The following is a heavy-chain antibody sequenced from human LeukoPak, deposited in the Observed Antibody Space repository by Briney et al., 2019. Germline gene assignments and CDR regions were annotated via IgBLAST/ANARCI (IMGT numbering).Heavy chain of an antibody. CDR1: GYTFTSYG. CDR2: ISAYNGNT. Sequence: GASVKVSCKASGYTFTSYGISWVRQAPGHGLEWMGWISAYNGNTDYAQKLQGRVTMTTDTSTSTAYMELRSLRSDDTAVYYCARIFHTTVTPPVEGYYYYGMDVWGQGTTVTVSS. J-gene: IGHJ6*02. D-gene: IGHD4-17*01. V-gene: IGHV1-18*01. CDR3: ARIFHTTVTPPVEGYYYYGMDV.